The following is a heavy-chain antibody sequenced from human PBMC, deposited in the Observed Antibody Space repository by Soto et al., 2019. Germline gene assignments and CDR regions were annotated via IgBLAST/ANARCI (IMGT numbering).Heavy chain of an antibody. CDR1: GGSFSGYY. CDR3: ARGVRMVRGVIINY. D-gene: IGHD3-10*01. V-gene: IGHV4-34*01. CDR2: INHSGGT. Sequence: SETLSLTCAVYGGSFSGYYWSWIRQPPGKGLEWIGEINHSGGTNYNPSLKSRVTISVDTSKNQFSLKLSSVTAADTAVYYCARGVRMVRGVIINYWGQGTLVTVSS. J-gene: IGHJ4*02.